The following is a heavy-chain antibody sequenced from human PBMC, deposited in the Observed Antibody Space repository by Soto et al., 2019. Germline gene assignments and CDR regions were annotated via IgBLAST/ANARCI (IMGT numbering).Heavy chain of an antibody. Sequence: GESLKISCKGSGYSFTSYWISWVRQMPGKGLEWMGRIDPSDSYTNYSPSFQGHVTISADKSISTAYLQWSSLKASDTAMYYCAKADLYYDSSFDYWSQGTLVTVSS. CDR2: IDPSDSYT. J-gene: IGHJ4*02. V-gene: IGHV5-10-1*01. D-gene: IGHD3-22*01. CDR3: AKADLYYDSSFDY. CDR1: GYSFTSYW.